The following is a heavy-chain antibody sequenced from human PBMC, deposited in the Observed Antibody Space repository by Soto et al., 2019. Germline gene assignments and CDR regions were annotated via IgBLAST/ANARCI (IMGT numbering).Heavy chain of an antibody. D-gene: IGHD3-22*01. Sequence: GGSLRLSCAASGFTVSSNYMSWVRQTAGKGLEWVSGIYGGGSTYYADSVKGRFTISRHNSQNTLYLQMNSLRVEDTAVYYCATTDYYDSSGYYYPLNYWGQGTLVTVSS. CDR3: ATTDYYDSSGYYYPLNY. CDR2: IYGGGST. V-gene: IGHV3-53*04. J-gene: IGHJ4*02. CDR1: GFTVSSNY.